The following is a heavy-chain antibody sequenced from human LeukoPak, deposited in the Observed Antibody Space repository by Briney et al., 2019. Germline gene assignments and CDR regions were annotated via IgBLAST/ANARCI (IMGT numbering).Heavy chain of an antibody. J-gene: IGHJ4*02. CDR2: ISSSSSYI. Sequence: PGGSLRLSCAASGFTFSSYSMNWVRQAPGKGLEWVSSISSSSSYIYYADSVKGRFTISRDNAKNSLYLQMNSLRAEDTAVYYCARDPIAVAGTWYFDYWGQGTLVTVSS. V-gene: IGHV3-21*01. D-gene: IGHD6-19*01. CDR1: GFTFSSYS. CDR3: ARDPIAVAGTWYFDY.